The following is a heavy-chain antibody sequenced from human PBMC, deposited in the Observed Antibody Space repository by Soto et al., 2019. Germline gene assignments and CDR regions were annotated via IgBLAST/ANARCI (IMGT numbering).Heavy chain of an antibody. CDR1: GGSFSGYY. CDR2: INHSGST. J-gene: IGHJ6*03. V-gene: IGHV4-34*01. D-gene: IGHD3-22*01. Sequence: SETLSLTCAVYGGSFSGYYWSWIRQPPGKGLEWIVEINHSGSTNYNPSLKSRVTISVDTSKNQFSLKLSSVTAADTAVYYCARGNHYDSSGYYYYYYYMDVWGKGTTVTVSS. CDR3: ARGNHYDSSGYYYYYYYMDV.